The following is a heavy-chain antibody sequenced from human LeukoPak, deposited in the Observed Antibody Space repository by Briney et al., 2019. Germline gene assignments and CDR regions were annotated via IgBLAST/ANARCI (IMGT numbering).Heavy chain of an antibody. D-gene: IGHD5-24*01. V-gene: IGHV1-69*06. Sequence: SVKVSCKASGGTFSSYAISWVRQAPGQGLEWMGGIIPIFGTANYAQKFQGRVTITADKSTSTAYMELSSLRSEDTAVYYCARDRAVATIGGVDFWGQGTLVTVSS. CDR3: ARDRAVATIGGVDF. CDR2: IIPIFGTA. CDR1: GGTFSSYA. J-gene: IGHJ4*02.